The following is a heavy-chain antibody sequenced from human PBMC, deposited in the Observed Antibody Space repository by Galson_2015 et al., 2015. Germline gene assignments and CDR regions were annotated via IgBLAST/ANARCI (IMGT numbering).Heavy chain of an antibody. CDR3: VKNMTTMIS. D-gene: IGHD4-17*01. V-gene: IGHV3-23*01. CDR1: GSTFMNSA. Sequence: SLRLSCAASGSTFMNSAMSWVRQAPGKGLEWISGISEYGDNAYHADSVRGRFTISRDNSNNILYLHLHSLRAADTARYYCVKNMTTMISWGQGTLVTVSS. CDR2: ISEYGDNA. J-gene: IGHJ4*02.